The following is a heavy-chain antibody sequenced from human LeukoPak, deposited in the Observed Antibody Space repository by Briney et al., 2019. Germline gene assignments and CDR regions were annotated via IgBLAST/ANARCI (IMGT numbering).Heavy chain of an antibody. CDR3: ARVASETGIWFDY. J-gene: IGHJ4*02. CDR2: FDPEDAET. D-gene: IGHD1-14*01. CDR1: GSTLTELS. V-gene: IGHV1-24*01. Sequence: ASVKVSCKVSGSTLTELSIHWVRQAPGEGLEWMGGFDPEDAETVYAQKFQGRVTITADESTSTAYMELSSPRSEDTAVYCCARVASETGIWFDYWGQGTLVTVSS.